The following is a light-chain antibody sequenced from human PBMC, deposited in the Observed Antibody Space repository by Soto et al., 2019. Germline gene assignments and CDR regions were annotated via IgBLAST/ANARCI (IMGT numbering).Light chain of an antibody. CDR1: SSNIGSND. CDR3: AAWDDILSGPV. V-gene: IGLV1-47*01. J-gene: IGLJ2*01. Sequence: QSVLTQPPSTSGTPGQRVTISCSGSSSNIGSNDLYWYQQFPGAAPKVLIYRNNQRPSGVPDRFSASKSGTSASLAISGLRSEDEAHYYCAAWDDILSGPVFGGGTSSPS. CDR2: RNN.